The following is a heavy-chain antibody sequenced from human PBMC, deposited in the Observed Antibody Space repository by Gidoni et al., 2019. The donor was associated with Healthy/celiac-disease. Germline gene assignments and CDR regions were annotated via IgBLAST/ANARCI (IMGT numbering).Heavy chain of an antibody. CDR1: GFTFSSYG. V-gene: IGHV3-30*18. J-gene: IGHJ4*02. CDR2: ITYGGSNK. Sequence: GRSLRLSCAASGFTFSSYGMHCVRQAPGKGLEWVAVITYGGSNKYYADSVKGRFTISRDNSKNTLYLQMNSLRAEDTAVYYCAKDPRTFFDYWGQGTLVTVSA. D-gene: IGHD3-16*01. CDR3: AKDPRTFFDY.